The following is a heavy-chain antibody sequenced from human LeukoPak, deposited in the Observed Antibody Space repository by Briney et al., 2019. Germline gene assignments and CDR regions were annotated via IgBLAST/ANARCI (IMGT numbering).Heavy chain of an antibody. V-gene: IGHV4-59*12. J-gene: IGHJ2*01. Sequence: PSETLSLTCTVSGGAISSYYWSWIRQSPGKGLEWIGYIFYSGSTNYNPSLKSRVTISVDTSKNQFSLKLRSVTAADTAVYYCARVGTGLGDFDLWGRGTLVTVSS. CDR1: GGAISSYY. D-gene: IGHD7-27*01. CDR3: ARVGTGLGDFDL. CDR2: IFYSGST.